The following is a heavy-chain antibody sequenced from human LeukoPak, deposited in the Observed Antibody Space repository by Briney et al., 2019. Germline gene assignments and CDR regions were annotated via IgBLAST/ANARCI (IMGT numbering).Heavy chain of an antibody. CDR3: ATLWFGDPTFYYMDV. D-gene: IGHD3-10*01. Sequence: ASVKVSCKASGYTFTSYYMHWVRQAPGQGLEWMGIINTSGGSTSYAQKFQGRVTMTRDTSTSTVYMELSSLRSEDTAVYYCATLWFGDPTFYYMDVWGKGTTVTVSS. CDR1: GYTFTSYY. J-gene: IGHJ6*03. V-gene: IGHV1-46*03. CDR2: INTSGGST.